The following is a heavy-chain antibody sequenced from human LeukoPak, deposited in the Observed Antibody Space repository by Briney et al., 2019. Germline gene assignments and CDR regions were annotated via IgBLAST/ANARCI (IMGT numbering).Heavy chain of an antibody. Sequence: SETLSLTCTVSGGSISNYYWSWIRQPPGKGLEWIGYIYYSGSTNYNPSLKSRVTISVDTSKNQFSLKLSSVTAADTAVYYCARVVSGWSPEDGWFDPWGQGTLVTVSS. V-gene: IGHV4-59*01. CDR1: GGSISNYY. CDR2: IYYSGST. J-gene: IGHJ5*02. D-gene: IGHD6-19*01. CDR3: ARVVSGWSPEDGWFDP.